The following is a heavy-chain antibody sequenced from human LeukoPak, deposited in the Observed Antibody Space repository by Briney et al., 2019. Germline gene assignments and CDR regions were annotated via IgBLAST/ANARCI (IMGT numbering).Heavy chain of an antibody. Sequence: GGSLRLSCATSGFTFSSYGMHWVRQAPGKGLEWVAVISYDGSNKYYADSVKGRFTISRDNSKNTLYLQMNSLRAEDTAVYYCAKDILPRYSSGWTSGFDYWGQGTLVTVSS. CDR2: ISYDGSNK. D-gene: IGHD6-19*01. CDR3: AKDILPRYSSGWTSGFDY. CDR1: GFTFSSYG. V-gene: IGHV3-30*18. J-gene: IGHJ4*02.